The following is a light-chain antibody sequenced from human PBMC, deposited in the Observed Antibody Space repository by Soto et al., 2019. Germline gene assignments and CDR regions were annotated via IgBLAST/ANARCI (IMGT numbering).Light chain of an antibody. V-gene: IGKV3-15*01. Sequence: EILMTQSPATLSVSPGERATLSWRASQSVSSNLDWYQKKTGQAPRLLIYGASSRATGIPVRFSGSGYGTELTITISSMQYEDFAVYYCQQYNNWPLTFGQGTRLEIK. CDR1: QSVSSN. J-gene: IGKJ5*01. CDR2: GAS. CDR3: QQYNNWPLT.